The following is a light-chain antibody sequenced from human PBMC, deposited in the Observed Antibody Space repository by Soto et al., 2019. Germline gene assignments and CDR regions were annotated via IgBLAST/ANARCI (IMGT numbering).Light chain of an antibody. CDR1: INDVGGYNY. V-gene: IGLV2-8*01. J-gene: IGLJ1*01. CDR3: MSYAGGNRFV. CDR2: QVT. Sequence: QSALTQPPSASGSPGQSVTISCAGTINDVGGYNYVSWYQQHPGKVPQLMIYQVTKRPSGVPDRFSASKSDTTASLTISGLQAEDEGDYYCMSYAGGNRFVFGNGTKLTVL.